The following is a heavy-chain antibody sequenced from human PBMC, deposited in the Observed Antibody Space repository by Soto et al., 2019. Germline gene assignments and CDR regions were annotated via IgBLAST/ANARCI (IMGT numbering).Heavy chain of an antibody. CDR2: IIPILGIA. V-gene: IGHV1-69*04. CDR1: GGTFSSYT. J-gene: IGHJ6*02. D-gene: IGHD2-2*03. CDR3: ARDRRGYCSSTSCYYGMDV. Sequence: SVKVSCKASGGTFSSYTISWVRQAPGQGLEWMGRIIPILGIANYAQKFQGRVTITADKSTSTAYMELSSLRSEDTAVYYCARDRRGYCSSTSCYYGMDVWGQGTTVTVSS.